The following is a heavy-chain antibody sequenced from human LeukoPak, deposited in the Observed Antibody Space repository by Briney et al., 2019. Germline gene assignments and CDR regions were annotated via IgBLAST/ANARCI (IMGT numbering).Heavy chain of an antibody. CDR3: VRDSGSWYHLGY. CDR2: NFSDGRT. CDR1: GFSVSSNY. V-gene: IGHV3-53*01. D-gene: IGHD6-13*01. Sequence: GGSLRLSCAASGFSVSSNYMSWVRQPPGKGLEWVSLNFSDGRTFYADSVKGRFTISRDNSKNTLSLQMNSLRGEDTAMYYCVRDSGSWYHLGYWGQGTLVTVSS. J-gene: IGHJ4*02.